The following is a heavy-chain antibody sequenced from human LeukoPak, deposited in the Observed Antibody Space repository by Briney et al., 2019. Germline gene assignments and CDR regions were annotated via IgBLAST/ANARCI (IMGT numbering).Heavy chain of an antibody. Sequence: SETLSLTCTVSGGSISSYYWSWIRQPAGKGLEGIGRIYTSGSTNYNPSLKSRVTMSVNTSKNQFSLKLSSVTAADTAVYYCARGPDYGGNPNWFDPWGQGTLVTVSS. V-gene: IGHV4-4*07. CDR2: IYTSGST. CDR1: GGSISSYY. J-gene: IGHJ5*02. CDR3: ARGPDYGGNPNWFDP. D-gene: IGHD4-23*01.